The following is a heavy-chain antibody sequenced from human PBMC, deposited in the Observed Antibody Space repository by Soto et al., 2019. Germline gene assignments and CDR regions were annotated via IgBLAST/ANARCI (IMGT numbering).Heavy chain of an antibody. D-gene: IGHD1-20*01. CDR2: SYYSGIT. CDR1: GGSIRSYC. V-gene: IGHV4-59*01. CDR3: ARDRGYNTSGLDY. J-gene: IGHJ4*02. Sequence: SETLSLTFTVSGGSIRSYCWRWIRQPPGRGLEGIGYSYYSGITNYNPSLKSRVTISVDTSKNQFSLKLSSVTAADTAVYYCARDRGYNTSGLDYWGQGTLVTVSS.